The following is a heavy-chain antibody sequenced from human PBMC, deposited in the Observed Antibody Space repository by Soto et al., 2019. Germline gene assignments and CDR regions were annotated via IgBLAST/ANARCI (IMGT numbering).Heavy chain of an antibody. CDR1: GFTFSSYG. CDR3: AKGLKQLVEVRYYSYGMDV. D-gene: IGHD6-6*01. V-gene: IGHV3-30*18. CDR2: ISYDGSNK. Sequence: PGGSLSLSCAASGFTFSSYGMHWVRQAPGKGLEWVAVISYDGSNKDYADSVKRRFTISRDNSKNTLYLQMNSLRAEDTAVYYCAKGLKQLVEVRYYSYGMDVWGQGTTVTVSS. J-gene: IGHJ6*02.